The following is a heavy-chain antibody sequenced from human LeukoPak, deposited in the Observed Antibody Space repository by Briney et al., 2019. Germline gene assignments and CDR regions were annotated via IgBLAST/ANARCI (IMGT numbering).Heavy chain of an antibody. J-gene: IGHJ4*02. Sequence: VGSLRLSCAAPGFTPSSYSTKWVRQAPGKGLERVSLITPSSRDRYYADSVQRRFTISRDNAKNSLYLQMNSRRAEDTAVYYCARTCYYDRSAVFGYWGQGTLVTVSS. V-gene: IGHV3-21*01. CDR1: GFTPSSYS. CDR3: ARTCYYDRSAVFGY. CDR2: ITPSSRDR. D-gene: IGHD3-22*01.